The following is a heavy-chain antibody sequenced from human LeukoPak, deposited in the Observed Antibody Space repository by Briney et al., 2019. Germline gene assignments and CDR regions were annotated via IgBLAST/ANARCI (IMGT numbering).Heavy chain of an antibody. CDR3: AREKVDCSSTSCYIDY. J-gene: IGHJ4*02. CDR2: INPNSGGT. D-gene: IGHD2-2*02. CDR1: GYTFTGYY. Sequence: EASVKVYCKASGYTFTGYYMHWVRQAPGQGLEWMGWINPNSGGTNYAQKFQGRVTMTRDTSISTAYMELSRLRSDDTAVYYCAREKVDCSSTSCYIDYWGQGTLVTVSS. V-gene: IGHV1-2*02.